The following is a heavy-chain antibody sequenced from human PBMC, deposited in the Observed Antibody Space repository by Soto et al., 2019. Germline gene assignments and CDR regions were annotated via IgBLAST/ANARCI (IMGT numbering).Heavy chain of an antibody. V-gene: IGHV4-4*03. CDR2: IYHSGST. J-gene: IGHJ6*02. CDR3: ARVGLWIQHPWGMDV. CDR1: GGSISSSNW. D-gene: IGHD5-18*01. Sequence: RLRKTLSLTCAVSGGSISSSNWWSWVRQPPGKGLEWIGEIYHSGSTNYNPSLKSRVTISVDTSKNQFSLKLSSVTAADTAVYYCARVGLWIQHPWGMDVWGQGTTVTVSS.